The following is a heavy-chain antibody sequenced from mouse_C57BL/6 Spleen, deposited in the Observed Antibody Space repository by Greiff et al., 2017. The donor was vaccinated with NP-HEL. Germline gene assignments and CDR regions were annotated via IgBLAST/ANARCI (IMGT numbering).Heavy chain of an antibody. CDR2: IYPGSGST. CDR1: GYTFTSYW. CDR3: ARGDYYGSSYRYFDV. J-gene: IGHJ1*03. V-gene: IGHV1-55*01. Sequence: QVQLQQPGAELVKPGASVKMSCKASGYTFTSYWITWVKQSPGQGLEWIGDIYPGSGSTNYNEKFKSKATLTVDTSSSTAYMQLSSLTSEDSAVYYCARGDYYGSSYRYFDVWGTGTTVTVSS. D-gene: IGHD1-1*01.